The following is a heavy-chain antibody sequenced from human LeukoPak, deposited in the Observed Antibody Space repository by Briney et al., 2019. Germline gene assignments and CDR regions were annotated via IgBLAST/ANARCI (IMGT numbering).Heavy chain of an antibody. V-gene: IGHV4-31*03. CDR1: GGSISSGGYY. J-gene: IGHJ4*02. Sequence: SETLSLTCTVSGGSISSGGYYWSWIRQHPGKGLEWIGYIYYSGSTYYNPSLKSRVTISVDTSKNQFSLKLSSVTAADTAVYYCARWRYYYDSSGSQDFDYWGQGTLVTVSS. CDR2: IYYSGST. CDR3: ARWRYYYDSSGSQDFDY. D-gene: IGHD3-22*01.